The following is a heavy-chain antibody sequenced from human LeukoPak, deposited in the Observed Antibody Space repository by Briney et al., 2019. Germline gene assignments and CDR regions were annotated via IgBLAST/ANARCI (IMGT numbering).Heavy chain of an antibody. J-gene: IGHJ6*02. Sequence: GGSLRLSCAASGFTFSSYSMNWVRQAPGKGLEWVSSISSSSSYIYYADSVKGRFTISRDNAKNSLYLQMNSLRAEDTAVYYCARDREAYYYYGMDVWGQGTTVTVSS. CDR1: GFTFSSYS. CDR2: ISSSSSYI. V-gene: IGHV3-21*01. CDR3: ARDREAYYYYGMDV. D-gene: IGHD1-26*01.